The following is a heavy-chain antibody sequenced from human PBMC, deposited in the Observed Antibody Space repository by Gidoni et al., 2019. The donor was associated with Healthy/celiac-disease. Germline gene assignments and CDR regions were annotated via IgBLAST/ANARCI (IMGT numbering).Heavy chain of an antibody. CDR3: AKRVLGWCLVD. CDR2: ISGSGGST. D-gene: IGHD3-3*02. CDR1: GVTFSSYA. V-gene: IGHV3-23*01. Sequence: EVQLLESGGGLVQPGGSLRLSCAASGVTFSSYARSWVRQAPGKGLEWVSAISGSGGSTYYADSVKGRFTISRDNSKNTLYLQMNSLRAEDTAVYYCAKRVLGWCLVDWGQGTLVTVSS. J-gene: IGHJ4*02.